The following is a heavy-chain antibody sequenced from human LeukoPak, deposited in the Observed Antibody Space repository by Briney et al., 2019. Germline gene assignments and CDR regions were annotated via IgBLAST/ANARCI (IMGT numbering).Heavy chain of an antibody. D-gene: IGHD3-3*01. V-gene: IGHV1-2*02. CDR1: GYTFTGYY. CDR2: INPNSGGT. J-gene: IGHJ3*02. Sequence: GASVEVSCVASGYTFTGYYMHWVRPAPGQGLEWMGWINPNSGGTNYAQKLQGRVTMTRDTSISTAYMELSRLREDDTAVYYWARVRGVNNYDFWSGYYLDAFDIWGEGTMVTVPS. CDR3: ARVRGVNNYDFWSGYYLDAFDI.